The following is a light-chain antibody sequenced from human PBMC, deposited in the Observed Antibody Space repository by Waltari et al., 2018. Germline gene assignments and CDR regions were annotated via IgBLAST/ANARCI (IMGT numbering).Light chain of an antibody. Sequence: QSALTQPRSVSGSPGQSVTIPCTGTRRAVVGYNSVSWYQQHPGKAPKPMIYDVSKRPSGVPDRFSGSKSGNTASLTISGLQAEDEADYYCCSYAGSYTLVFGGGTKLTVL. V-gene: IGLV2-11*01. CDR1: RRAVVGYNS. J-gene: IGLJ2*01. CDR2: DVS. CDR3: CSYAGSYTLV.